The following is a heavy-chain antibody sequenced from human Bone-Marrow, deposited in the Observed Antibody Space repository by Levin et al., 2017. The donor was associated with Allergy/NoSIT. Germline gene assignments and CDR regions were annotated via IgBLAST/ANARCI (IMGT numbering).Heavy chain of an antibody. J-gene: IGHJ4*02. V-gene: IGHV3-74*01. CDR2: TNEDGSII. D-gene: IGHD3-3*01. Sequence: GGSLRLSCAASGFTFSSWWMHWVRQAPGKELVWVARTNEDGSIIDYADFAKGRFTISRDNGKNTLYLQMNSLRVEDTALYFCSRDLSGRSDYWGPGTLVTVSS. CDR1: GFTFSSWW. CDR3: SRDLSGRSDY.